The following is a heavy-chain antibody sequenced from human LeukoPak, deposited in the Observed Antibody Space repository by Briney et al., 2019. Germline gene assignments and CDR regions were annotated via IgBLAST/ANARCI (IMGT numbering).Heavy chain of an antibody. CDR2: MDPNSGNT. J-gene: IGHJ5*02. Sequence: GASVKVSCKASGYTFTSYDINWVRQATGQGLEWMGWMDPNSGNTGYAQKFQGRVTMTRNTSISTAYMELSSLRSEDTAVYYCARGYHCSGGSCYNWFDPWGQGTLVTVSS. CDR1: GYTFTSYD. CDR3: ARGYHCSGGSCYNWFDP. V-gene: IGHV1-8*01. D-gene: IGHD2-15*01.